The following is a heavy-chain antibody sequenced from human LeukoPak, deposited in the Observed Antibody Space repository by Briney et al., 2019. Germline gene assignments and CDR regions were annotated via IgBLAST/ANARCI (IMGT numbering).Heavy chain of an antibody. CDR1: GFTVSSNY. D-gene: IGHD6-13*01. Sequence: GGSLRLSCAASGFTVSSNYMNWVRQAPGKGLEWVSVIYSDGSTYYADSVKGRFTISRDNSKNTLYLQMNSLRAEDTALYYCAKDIGPGVATGGGGDWGQGSLVTVSS. CDR2: IYSDGST. CDR3: AKDIGPGVATGGGGD. V-gene: IGHV3-53*05. J-gene: IGHJ4*02.